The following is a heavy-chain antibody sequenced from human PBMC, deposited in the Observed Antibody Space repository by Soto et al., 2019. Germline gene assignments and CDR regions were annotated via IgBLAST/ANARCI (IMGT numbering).Heavy chain of an antibody. D-gene: IGHD2-15*01. J-gene: IGHJ4*02. CDR2: IHNSGSP. CDR1: GASIYNGGYF. CDR3: ATYCSGGRCYLAY. V-gene: IGHV4-31*03. Sequence: PSETLSLSCSVSGASIYNGGYFWSWIRQSPGKGLEWIGHIHNSGSPYNNPSLKSRVTISVDTSMNQFSLKLSSVTAADTAVYYCATYCSGGRCYLAYWGQGTLVTVSS.